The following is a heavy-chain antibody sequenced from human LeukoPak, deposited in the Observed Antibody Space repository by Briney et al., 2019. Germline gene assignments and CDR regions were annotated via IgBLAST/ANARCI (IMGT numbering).Heavy chain of an antibody. CDR1: GGSINNYY. D-gene: IGHD1-14*01. Sequence: SETLSLTCTVSGGSINNYYWTWIRQPPGKGLEWIGYIYYTGSANYNSSLQSRVTISVDTSNNHFSLKLNSVTAADTAVYYCARIAPGMSFGYWGQGTLVTVSS. CDR3: ARIAPGMSFGY. V-gene: IGHV4-59*01. J-gene: IGHJ4*02. CDR2: IYYTGSA.